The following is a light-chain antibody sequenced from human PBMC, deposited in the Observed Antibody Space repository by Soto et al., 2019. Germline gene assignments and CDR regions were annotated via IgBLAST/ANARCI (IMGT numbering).Light chain of an antibody. Sequence: DIQMTQSPSTLSAFVGDRVTITCRASHSISTWLAWYQQKPGKAPKLLIFDASVLESGVPSRFSGSGSGTEFTLTISSLQPDDFATYYCQQYDTSPWTFGQGTKVEVK. CDR1: HSISTW. CDR2: DAS. J-gene: IGKJ1*01. CDR3: QQYDTSPWT. V-gene: IGKV1-5*01.